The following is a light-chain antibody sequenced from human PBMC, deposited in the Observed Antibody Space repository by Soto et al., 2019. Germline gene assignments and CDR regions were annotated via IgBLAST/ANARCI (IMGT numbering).Light chain of an antibody. CDR3: CSYAGSSTL. Sequence: QSALNQPASVSGSPGQSITISCTGTSSDVGSYNLVSWYQQHPGKAPKLMIYEGSKRPSGVSNRFSGSKSGNTASLTISGLQAEDEADYYCCSYAGSSTLFGGGTKVTVL. CDR2: EGS. V-gene: IGLV2-23*01. J-gene: IGLJ2*01. CDR1: SSDVGSYNL.